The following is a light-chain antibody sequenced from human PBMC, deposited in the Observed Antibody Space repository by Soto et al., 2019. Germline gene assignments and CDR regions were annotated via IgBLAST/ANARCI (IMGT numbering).Light chain of an antibody. Sequence: EIVMTQSPATLSVSPGKTITLSCRASQSVKRNLAWYQQKPGQAPRLLIYGASTRATGIPARFSGSGSGTEFTLTISSLQSEDSAVYYCQQYGGSPSITFGQGTRLEIK. V-gene: IGKV3D-15*01. CDR2: GAS. J-gene: IGKJ5*01. CDR3: QQYGGSPSIT. CDR1: QSVKRN.